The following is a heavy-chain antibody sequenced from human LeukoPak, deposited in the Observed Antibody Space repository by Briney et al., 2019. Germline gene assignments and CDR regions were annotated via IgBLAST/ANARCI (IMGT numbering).Heavy chain of an antibody. D-gene: IGHD6-13*01. Sequence: KPGGSLRLSCVASGFTFSVYGMNWVRQAPGRGVEWVSSITSSSSYIYYADSLKGRFTISRDNAKNSLYLQMDSLRDEDTAVYYCARDGSSSSWRGGGYYFDYWGQGILVTVSS. CDR3: ARDGSSSSWRGGGYYFDY. J-gene: IGHJ4*02. CDR2: ITSSSSYI. V-gene: IGHV3-21*01. CDR1: GFTFSVYG.